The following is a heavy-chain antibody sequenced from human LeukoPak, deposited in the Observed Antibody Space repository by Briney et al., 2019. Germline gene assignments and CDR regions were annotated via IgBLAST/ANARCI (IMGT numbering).Heavy chain of an antibody. CDR2: IYYSGST. V-gene: IGHV4-59*08. D-gene: IGHD4-17*01. CDR3: ARRDSYGDSYRDAFDI. Sequence: SETLSLTCTVSGGSISSYYWSWIRQPPGKGLEWIGYIYYSGSTNYNPSLKSRVTISVDTSKNQFSLKLSSATAADTAVYYCARRDSYGDSYRDAFDIWGQGTMVTVSS. CDR1: GGSISSYY. J-gene: IGHJ3*02.